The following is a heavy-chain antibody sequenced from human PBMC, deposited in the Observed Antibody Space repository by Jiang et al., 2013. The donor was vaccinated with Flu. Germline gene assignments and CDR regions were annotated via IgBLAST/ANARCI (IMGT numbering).Heavy chain of an antibody. V-gene: IGHV4-39*01. CDR1: GGSINSRSYY. J-gene: IGHJ5*02. CDR2: IYYTGSA. Sequence: GPGLVKPSETLSLTCSVSGGSINSRSYYWGWIRQPPGKGLEWIGNIYYTGSAYYNPSLKSRVTTSVDTSKNQFSLKLNSVTAADTAMYYCARRGIQFWEYDSWGQGLLVTASS. D-gene: IGHD3-10*01. CDR3: ARRGIQFWEYDS.